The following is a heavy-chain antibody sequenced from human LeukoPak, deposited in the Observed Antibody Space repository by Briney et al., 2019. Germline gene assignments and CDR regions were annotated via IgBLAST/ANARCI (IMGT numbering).Heavy chain of an antibody. J-gene: IGHJ4*02. CDR2: VSANGDTI. CDR3: VSAYGGLLDY. Sequence: GGSLRLSCGASGFIFSIYEMNWVRQAPGKGLEWISYVSANGDTIYHADSVRGRFTISRDNAKNSQYLQMNSLRAEDTALYYCVSAYGGLLDYWGQGTLVTVSS. CDR1: GFIFSIYE. V-gene: IGHV3-48*03. D-gene: IGHD3-16*01.